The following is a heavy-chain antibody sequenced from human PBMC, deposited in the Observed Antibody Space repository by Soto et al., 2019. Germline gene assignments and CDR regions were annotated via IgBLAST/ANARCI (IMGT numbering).Heavy chain of an antibody. CDR1: EFTFSSYA. V-gene: IGHV3-30-3*01. CDR3: ARPYSSGWYGVLDY. D-gene: IGHD6-19*01. Sequence: QVQLVESGGGVVQPGRSLRLSCTASEFTFSSYAMHWVRQAPGKGLEWVAVISYDGSNKYYADSVKGRFTISRDNSKNTMYLQMNSLRVEDTAVYYCARPYSSGWYGVLDYWGQGTLVTVSS. J-gene: IGHJ4*02. CDR2: ISYDGSNK.